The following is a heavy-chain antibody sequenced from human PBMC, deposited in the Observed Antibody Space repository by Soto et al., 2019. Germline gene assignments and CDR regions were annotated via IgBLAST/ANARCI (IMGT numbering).Heavy chain of an antibody. V-gene: IGHV4-61*01. CDR1: GGSVNIGTYC. Sequence: PSETLSLTCTVPGGSVNIGTYCWSWIRQPPGKGLEWIGFIHYSGSTNYNPSLKGRVTMSVDTSKNQFSLKLTSVNTADTAIYYCTRGGDPYKTGHWGQGTLVTVS. J-gene: IGHJ4*02. CDR2: IHYSGST. CDR3: TRGGDPYKTGH. D-gene: IGHD2-21*01.